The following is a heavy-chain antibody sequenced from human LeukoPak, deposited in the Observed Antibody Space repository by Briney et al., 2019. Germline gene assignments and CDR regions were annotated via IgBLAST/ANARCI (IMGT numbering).Heavy chain of an antibody. CDR3: ARVGDEVAYTRGYLDH. CDR2: IWYDGNNK. CDR1: GFTFSSYG. D-gene: IGHD3-16*01. V-gene: IGHV3-33*01. Sequence: GGSLRLSCAASGFTFSSYGMHWVRQAPGKGLEWVAVIWYDGNNKYYADSVRGRFTISRDDSKKTLYLQMNSLRAEDTAVYYCARVGDEVAYTRGYLDHWGQGTLVTVSS. J-gene: IGHJ4*02.